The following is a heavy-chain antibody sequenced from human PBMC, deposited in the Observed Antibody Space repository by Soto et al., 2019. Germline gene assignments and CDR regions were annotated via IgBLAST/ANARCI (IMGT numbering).Heavy chain of an antibody. CDR1: GFTLSSNG. V-gene: IGHV3-33*01. J-gene: IGHJ3*02. CDR2: IWYDGSDK. CDR3: ARDRYPNYPPDAFDI. Sequence: PGGSLRLSCAASGFTLSSNGMHWVRQAPGKGLEWVAFIWYDGSDKYYADSVKGRFTISRDNSRNTLYLQMNSLRAEDTAVYYCARDRYPNYPPDAFDIWGQGTLVTVSS. D-gene: IGHD4-4*01.